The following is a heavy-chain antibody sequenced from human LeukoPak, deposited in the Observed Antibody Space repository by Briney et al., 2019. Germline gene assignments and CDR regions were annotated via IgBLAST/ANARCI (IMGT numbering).Heavy chain of an antibody. J-gene: IGHJ3*02. D-gene: IGHD6-19*01. CDR2: IKQDGSEK. CDR1: GFTFSSYW. Sequence: GGSLRLSCAASGFTFSSYWMSWVRQAPGKGLEWVANIKQDGSEKYYVDSMKGRFTISRDNAKNSLYLQMNSLRAEDMAVYYCARVPYSYSSGWHLYPENRGDAFDIWGQGTMVTVSS. V-gene: IGHV3-7*01. CDR3: ARVPYSYSSGWHLYPENRGDAFDI.